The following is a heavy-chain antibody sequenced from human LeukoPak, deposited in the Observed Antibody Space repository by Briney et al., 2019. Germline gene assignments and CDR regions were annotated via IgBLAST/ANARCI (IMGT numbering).Heavy chain of an antibody. V-gene: IGHV3-23*01. D-gene: IGHD4-11*01. Sequence: GGSLRLSCAASGFTFGSYAMSWVRQAPGKGLEWVSAISGSGGSTYYADSVKGRFTISRDDSKNTLYLQMNSLRAEDTAVYYCAKDDYSNYGYYYYGMDVWGQGTTVTVSS. CDR2: ISGSGGST. CDR3: AKDDYSNYGYYYYGMDV. J-gene: IGHJ6*02. CDR1: GFTFGSYA.